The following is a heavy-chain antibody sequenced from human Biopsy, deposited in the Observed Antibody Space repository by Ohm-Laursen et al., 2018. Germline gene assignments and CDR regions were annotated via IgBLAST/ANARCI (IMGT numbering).Heavy chain of an antibody. CDR1: VFTFSSYG. Sequence: SLTLSCAATVFTFSSYGMSWVRQAPGKGLEWVSVLSGSGGTTYYADSMKGRFTISRDNSKNTLYLQMNSLTAEDTAVYYCAKTVHGSSFLYDYWGQGTLVTVSS. V-gene: IGHV3-23*01. D-gene: IGHD2-15*01. J-gene: IGHJ4*02. CDR3: AKTVHGSSFLYDY. CDR2: LSGSGGTT.